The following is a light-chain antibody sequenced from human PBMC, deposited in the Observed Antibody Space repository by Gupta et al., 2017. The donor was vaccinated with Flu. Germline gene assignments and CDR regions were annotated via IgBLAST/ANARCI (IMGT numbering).Light chain of an antibody. CDR1: SGSVSTGYF. CDR2: NTN. J-gene: IGLJ3*02. V-gene: IGLV8-61*01. Sequence: NVVTQESSFSVSPGGTVTLTCGLTSGSVSTGYFPSWYQQTPGLPPRTLIYNTNTRSSGVPDRFSGSILGNKAALTITGAQADDESNYYCILFVGSGIWVFGGGTKLTVL. CDR3: ILFVGSGIWV.